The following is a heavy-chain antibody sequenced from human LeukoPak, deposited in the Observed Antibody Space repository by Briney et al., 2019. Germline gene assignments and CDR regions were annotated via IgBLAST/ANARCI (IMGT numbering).Heavy chain of an antibody. V-gene: IGHV3-7*01. Sequence: PGGSLRLSCAASGITLGNYWMSWVRQAPGKGLEWVANIKPDGSEKYYVDSVKGRFTISRDNARNSLYLQMNSLRVEDTAVYYCARGRWLDYWGQGTLVTASS. CDR2: IKPDGSEK. CDR3: ARGRWLDY. D-gene: IGHD6-19*01. CDR1: GITLGNYW. J-gene: IGHJ4*02.